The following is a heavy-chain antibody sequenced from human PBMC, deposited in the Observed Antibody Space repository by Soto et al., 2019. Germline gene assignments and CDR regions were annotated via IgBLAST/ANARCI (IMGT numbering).Heavy chain of an antibody. Sequence: QVQLQESGPGLVKPSQTLSLTCSVSGDSISRIDYYWTWIRQHPEKGLEWIGNIYFRGNTYYSPSLDSRLTISVDTSKNQFSLKLTSVTAAATAVYYCAREGGSYDSGGYLIRGAFDIWGQGTMVTVSS. J-gene: IGHJ3*02. D-gene: IGHD3-22*01. CDR1: GDSISRIDYY. V-gene: IGHV4-31*03. CDR3: AREGGSYDSGGYLIRGAFDI. CDR2: IYFRGNT.